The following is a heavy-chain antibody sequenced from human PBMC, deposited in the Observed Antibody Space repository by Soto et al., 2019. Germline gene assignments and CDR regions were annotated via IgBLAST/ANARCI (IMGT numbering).Heavy chain of an antibody. V-gene: IGHV3-73*01. D-gene: IGHD5-18*01. CDR2: IRSKANSYAT. CDR3: TSIRQNVDTAMVMYF. Sequence: GGSLRLSCAASGFTFSCSAMHWVRQASGKGLEWVGRIRSKANSYATAYAASVKGRFTISRDDSKNTAYLQMNSLKTEDTAVYYCTSIRQNVDTAMVMYFWGQGTLVTVSS. CDR1: GFTFSCSA. J-gene: IGHJ4*02.